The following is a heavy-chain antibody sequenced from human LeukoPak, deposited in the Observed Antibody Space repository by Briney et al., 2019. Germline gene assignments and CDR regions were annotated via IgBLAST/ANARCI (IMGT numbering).Heavy chain of an antibody. CDR2: ISGSSNAM. V-gene: IGHV3-48*02. D-gene: IGHD4-11*01. J-gene: IGHJ4*02. CDR3: ARDRTTVTTSALDY. CDR1: EFSFRSHD. Sequence: GGSLRLSCVASEFSFRSHDMNWVRQAPEKGLEWVSYISGSSNAMYYADSVKGRFTISRDNAKNSLYLQMNSLRDEDTAVYYCARDRTTVTTSALDYWGQGTLVTVSS.